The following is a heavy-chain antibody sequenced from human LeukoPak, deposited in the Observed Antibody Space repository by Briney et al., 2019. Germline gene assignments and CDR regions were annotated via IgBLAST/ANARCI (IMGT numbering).Heavy chain of an antibody. V-gene: IGHV3-7*01. CDR1: GFTFSSYW. Sequence: GGCLRLSCAASGFTFSSYWMSWVRQAPGKGLEWVANIKQDGSEKYYVDSVKGRFTTSRDNAKNSLYLQMNSLRAEDTAVYYCARDVYYGSGSPTVDYWGQGTLVTVSS. CDR3: ARDVYYGSGSPTVDY. D-gene: IGHD3-10*01. CDR2: IKQDGSEK. J-gene: IGHJ4*02.